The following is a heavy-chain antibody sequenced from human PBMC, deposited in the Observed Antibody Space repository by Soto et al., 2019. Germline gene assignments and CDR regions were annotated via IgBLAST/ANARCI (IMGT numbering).Heavy chain of an antibody. CDR2: TRNKAKSYTT. V-gene: IGHV3-72*01. D-gene: IGHD2-2*01. J-gene: IGHJ4*02. CDR3: ATLPLPGATVDY. Sequence: GGSLRLSCAASGFTFSDHYMDWVRQAPGKGLEWVGRTRNKAKSYTTEYAASVKGRFTISRDDSKNSLYLQMNSLRTEDTAVYYCATLPLPGATVDYWGQGTLVTVSS. CDR1: GFTFSDHY.